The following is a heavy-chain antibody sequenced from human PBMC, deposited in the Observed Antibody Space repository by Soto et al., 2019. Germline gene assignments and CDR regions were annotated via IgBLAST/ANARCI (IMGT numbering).Heavy chain of an antibody. Sequence: QVQLVQSGAEVKKPGASVQVSCKASGYTFTSYGISWVRQAPGQGLEWMGWISAYNGNTNYAQKLQGRVTMTTDTSTSTAYMELRSMRSDDTAVYYCASDTRWELRDPHNAFDIWGQGTMVTVSS. CDR1: GYTFTSYG. J-gene: IGHJ3*02. CDR3: ASDTRWELRDPHNAFDI. D-gene: IGHD1-26*01. CDR2: ISAYNGNT. V-gene: IGHV1-18*01.